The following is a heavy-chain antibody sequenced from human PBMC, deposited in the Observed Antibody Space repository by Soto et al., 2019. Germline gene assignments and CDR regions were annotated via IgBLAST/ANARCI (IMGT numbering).Heavy chain of an antibody. J-gene: IGHJ6*03. V-gene: IGHV3-49*03. CDR2: IRSKAYGGTT. CDR3: TRISSAYCTNGVCYKNYYYYYYMDV. Sequence: PGGSLRLSCTASGFTFGDYAMSWFRQAPGKGLEWVGFIRSKAYGGTTEYAASVKGRFTISRDDSKSIAYLQMNSLKTEDTAVYYCTRISSAYCTNGVCYKNYYYYYYMDVWGKGTTVTVSS. D-gene: IGHD2-8*01. CDR1: GFTFGDYA.